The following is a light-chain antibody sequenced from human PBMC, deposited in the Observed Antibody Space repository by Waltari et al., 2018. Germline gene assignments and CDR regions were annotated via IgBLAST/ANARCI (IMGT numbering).Light chain of an antibody. CDR3: AAWDDSPNGHWV. CDR1: ASNIGGNV. CDR2: RND. J-gene: IGLJ3*02. Sequence: QSVLTQQPSASGTPGQRVTISCSGRASNIGGNVVNCYQQFPGTAPKLVIYRNDQRPSGVPDRFSGSKSGTSASLAISGLQSEDEADYYCAAWDDSPNGHWVFGGGTKVTVL. V-gene: IGLV1-44*01.